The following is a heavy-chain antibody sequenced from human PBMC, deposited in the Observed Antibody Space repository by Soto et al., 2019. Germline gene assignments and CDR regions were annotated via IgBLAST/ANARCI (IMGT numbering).Heavy chain of an antibody. CDR2: INHSGST. CDR3: ARAGYYDFWSGYYTRGMDV. J-gene: IGHJ6*02. Sequence: ETLSLTCAVYGGSFSGYYWSWIRQPPGKGLEWIGEINHSGSTNYNPSLKSRVTISVDTSKNQFSLKLSSVTAADTAVYYCARAGYYDFWSGYYTRGMDVWGQGTTVTVSS. CDR1: GGSFSGYY. V-gene: IGHV4-34*01. D-gene: IGHD3-3*01.